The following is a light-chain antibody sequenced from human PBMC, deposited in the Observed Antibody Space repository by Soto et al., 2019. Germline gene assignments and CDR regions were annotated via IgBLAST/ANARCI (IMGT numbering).Light chain of an antibody. Sequence: QSALTQPASVSGSPGQSITISCTGTSSDVGAYNYVSWYQQHPDKAPKLMIFEVSDRPSGVSNRFSGSNSGNTASLTISGLQAEDEADYFCSSYTSNSTLVFGGGTKPPS. CDR3: SSYTSNSTLV. CDR2: EVS. CDR1: SSDVGAYNY. V-gene: IGLV2-14*01. J-gene: IGLJ3*02.